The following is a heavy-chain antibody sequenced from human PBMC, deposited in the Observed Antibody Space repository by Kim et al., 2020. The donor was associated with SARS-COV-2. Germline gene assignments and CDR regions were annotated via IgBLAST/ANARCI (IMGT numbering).Heavy chain of an antibody. Sequence: YADAVKGRFTISRDNAKNSLYLQMNSLRAEDTAVYYCARAIAAAAALDYWGQGTLVTVSS. V-gene: IGHV3-21*01. J-gene: IGHJ4*02. D-gene: IGHD6-13*01. CDR3: ARAIAAAAALDY.